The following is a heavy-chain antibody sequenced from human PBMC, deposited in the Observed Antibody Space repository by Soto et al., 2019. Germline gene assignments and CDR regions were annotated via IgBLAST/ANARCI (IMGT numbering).Heavy chain of an antibody. Sequence: PSETLSLTCTVSGGSISFDHYHWTWIRQPPGKGLEWIGYVHYSGSVLYNPSLQSRVSISVDTSNNQFSLKLSSVTAADTAVYFCAREDDGGDRDYYGLDVWGQGTTVTVSS. CDR2: VHYSGSV. J-gene: IGHJ6*02. CDR1: GGSISFDHYH. CDR3: AREDDGGDRDYYGLDV. D-gene: IGHD2-21*02. V-gene: IGHV4-30-4*01.